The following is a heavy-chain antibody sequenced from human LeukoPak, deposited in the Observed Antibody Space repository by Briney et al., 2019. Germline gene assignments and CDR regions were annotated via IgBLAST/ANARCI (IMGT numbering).Heavy chain of an antibody. CDR2: IIPIFGTA. CDR3: AATDYYGSGSYYIIPYYFDY. J-gene: IGHJ4*02. D-gene: IGHD3-10*01. CDR1: GYTFTSYG. Sequence: GASVKVSCKASGYTFTSYGISWVRQAPGQGLEWMGGIIPIFGTANYAQKFQGRVTITADKSTSTAYMELSSLRSEDTAVYYCAATDYYGSGSYYIIPYYFDYWGQGTLVTVSS. V-gene: IGHV1-69*06.